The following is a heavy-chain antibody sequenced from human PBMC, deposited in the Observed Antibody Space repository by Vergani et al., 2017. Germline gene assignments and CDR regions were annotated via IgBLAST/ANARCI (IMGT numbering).Heavy chain of an antibody. CDR2: VYTSGST. V-gene: IGHV4-61*02. CDR1: GGSISSRTSY. CDR3: ARGNSDYPSSGMDV. D-gene: IGHD1/OR15-1a*01. Sequence: QVQLQESGPGLVKPSQTLSLTCTVSGGSISSRTSYWSWIRQPAGKGLEWIGRVYTSGSTNYNPSLKSRVTMSVDTSKNQFSLKLSSVTATDTAGYYCARGNSDYPSSGMDVWGQGTTVIVSS. J-gene: IGHJ6*02.